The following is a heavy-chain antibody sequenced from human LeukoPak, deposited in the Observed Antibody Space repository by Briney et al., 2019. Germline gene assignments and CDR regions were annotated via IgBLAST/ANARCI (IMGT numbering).Heavy chain of an antibody. Sequence: TASETLSLTCIVSGGSLNSPNYYWGWIRQPPGKGLEWIGTIYYTGTTYYNPSLKSRLTISVDTSKNQFSLKLTSVTAADTAVYYCARHDYYGSLNWFDPWGQGTLITVSS. J-gene: IGHJ5*02. D-gene: IGHD3-10*01. CDR1: GGSLNSPNYY. CDR2: IYYTGTT. V-gene: IGHV4-39*01. CDR3: ARHDYYGSLNWFDP.